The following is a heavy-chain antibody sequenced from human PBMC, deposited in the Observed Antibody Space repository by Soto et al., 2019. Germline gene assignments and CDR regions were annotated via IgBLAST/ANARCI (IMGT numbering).Heavy chain of an antibody. CDR2: INEDGSEE. Sequence: EVQMVESGGGLVQPGGSLRLSCSASGFSISDYWMSWVRQAPGKGLEWVGNINEDGSEENYVDSVKSRITNSRDNARNSLYLQMNRLRVEATDVYYCCHTWVGGQGTLVTVSS. J-gene: IGHJ4*02. D-gene: IGHD1-26*01. CDR3: CHTWV. CDR1: GFSISDYW. V-gene: IGHV3-7*01.